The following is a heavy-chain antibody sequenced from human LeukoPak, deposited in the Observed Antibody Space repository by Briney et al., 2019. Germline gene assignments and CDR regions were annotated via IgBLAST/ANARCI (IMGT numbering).Heavy chain of an antibody. Sequence: GGSLRLSCAASGFTFSSYGMHWVRQAPGKGLEWVAVIWYDGSNKYYADSVKGRFTISRDNSKNTLYLQMNSLRAEDTAVYYYAGGGPIYYGMDVWGQGTTVTVSS. V-gene: IGHV3-33*01. CDR3: AGGGPIYYGMDV. D-gene: IGHD1-26*01. J-gene: IGHJ6*02. CDR1: GFTFSSYG. CDR2: IWYDGSNK.